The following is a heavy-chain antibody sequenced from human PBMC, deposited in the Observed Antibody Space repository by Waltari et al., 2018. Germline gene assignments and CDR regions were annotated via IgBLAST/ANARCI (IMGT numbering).Heavy chain of an antibody. Sequence: EVQLVESGGGLVKPGDSVRLSCVASGFPFANAWINWVRQAPGKGLEWVGRLKSKAEGGTTDYAAPVKGRFAISRDDSKDTAYLQMNSLKTEDTAMYFCTTEGGRTWPMYWGQGTLVTVSS. J-gene: IGHJ4*02. CDR3: TTEGGRTWPMY. D-gene: IGHD2-2*01. CDR1: GFPFANAW. V-gene: IGHV3-15*01. CDR2: LKSKAEGGTT.